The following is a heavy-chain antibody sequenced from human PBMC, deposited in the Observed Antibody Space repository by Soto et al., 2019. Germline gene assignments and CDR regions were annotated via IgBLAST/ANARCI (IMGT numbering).Heavy chain of an antibody. CDR1: GGSLTTGDYY. Sequence: QVQLQEPGPGLAKPSQTLSLICTVSGGSLTTGDYYWTWIRQSPGEGLEWIGYISRSGNIFYNPSLKSRITISLDTSKDQFSLKLNSVTAADTAVYYCARGNDYVYFYDYWGQGTLVTVSS. D-gene: IGHD4-17*01. V-gene: IGHV4-30-4*01. J-gene: IGHJ4*02. CDR3: ARGNDYVYFYDY. CDR2: ISRSGNI.